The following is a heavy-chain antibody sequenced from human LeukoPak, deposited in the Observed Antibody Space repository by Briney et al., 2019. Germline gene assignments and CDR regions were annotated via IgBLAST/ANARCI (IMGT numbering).Heavy chain of an antibody. CDR3: ARVVSYYGSGMQIDY. Sequence: PSETLSLTCTVSGGSVISGSYYWGWIRQPPGKGLEWIEYIYYSGSTNYNPSLKSRVTISIDTSKNQFSLKLNFVTAADTAVYYCARVVSYYGSGMQIDYWGQGTLVTVSS. J-gene: IGHJ4*02. CDR2: IYYSGST. D-gene: IGHD3-10*01. CDR1: GGSVISGSYY. V-gene: IGHV4-61*01.